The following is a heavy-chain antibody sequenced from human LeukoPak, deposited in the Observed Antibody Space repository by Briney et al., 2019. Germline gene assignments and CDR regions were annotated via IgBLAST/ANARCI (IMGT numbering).Heavy chain of an antibody. CDR1: GFTFSSYS. CDR2: ISSSSSYI. J-gene: IGHJ3*02. D-gene: IGHD3-10*01. CDR3: ARDRLWFGARNHDAFDI. V-gene: IGHV3-21*01. Sequence: PGGSLRLSCAASGFTFSSYSMNWVRQAPGKGLEWVSSISSSSSYIYYADSVKGRFTISRDNAKNSLYLQMNSLRAEDTAVYYCARDRLWFGARNHDAFDIWGQGTMVTVSS.